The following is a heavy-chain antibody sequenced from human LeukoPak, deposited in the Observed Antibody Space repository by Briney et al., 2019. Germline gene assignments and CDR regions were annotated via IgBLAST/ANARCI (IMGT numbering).Heavy chain of an antibody. CDR3: ARGAATQYCSGGSCYPSPIMDV. V-gene: IGHV3-53*05. D-gene: IGHD2-15*01. CDR2: IYSGGST. Sequence: GGSLRLSCAASGFTVSSNYMSWVRQAPGKGLEWVSVIYSGGSTYYADSVKGRFTISRDNSKNTLYLQMNSLRAEDTAVYYCARGAATQYCSGGSCYPSPIMDVWGQGTTVTVSS. CDR1: GFTVSSNY. J-gene: IGHJ6*02.